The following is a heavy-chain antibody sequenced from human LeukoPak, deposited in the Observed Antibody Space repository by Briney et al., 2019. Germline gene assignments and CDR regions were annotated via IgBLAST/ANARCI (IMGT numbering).Heavy chain of an antibody. CDR3: ARVIWGTKYSSSSEY. D-gene: IGHD6-13*01. Sequence: GGSLRLSCAASGFTFSSYAMHWVRQAPGKGLEWVSSISSSSSYIYYADSVKGRFTISRDNAKNSLYLQMNSLRAEDTAVYYCARVIWGTKYSSSSEYWGQGTLVTVSS. J-gene: IGHJ4*02. CDR2: ISSSSSYI. CDR1: GFTFSSYA. V-gene: IGHV3-21*01.